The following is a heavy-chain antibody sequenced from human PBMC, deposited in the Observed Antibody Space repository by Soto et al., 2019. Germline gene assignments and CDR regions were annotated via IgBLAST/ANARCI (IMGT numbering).Heavy chain of an antibody. CDR3: ARELHRRYGDFYDY. V-gene: IGHV4-31*03. CDR1: GGSISSGGYY. J-gene: IGHJ4*02. D-gene: IGHD4-17*01. Sequence: SETLSLTCTVSGGSISSGGYYWSWIRQHPGKGLEWIGYIYYSGSTYYNPSLKSRVTISVDTSKNQFSLKLSSVTAADTAVYYCARELHRRYGDFYDYWGQGTLVTVSS. CDR2: IYYSGST.